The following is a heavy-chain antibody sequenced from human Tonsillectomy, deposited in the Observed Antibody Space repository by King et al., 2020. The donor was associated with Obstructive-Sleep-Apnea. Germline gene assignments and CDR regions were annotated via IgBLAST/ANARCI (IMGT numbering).Heavy chain of an antibody. CDR3: ARSTVFGLLIYYGMDV. CDR2: IDSDGSST. V-gene: IGHV3-74*01. CDR1: GFTFYSYW. D-gene: IGHD3/OR15-3a*01. J-gene: IGHJ6*02. Sequence: VQLVESGGGLVQPGGSLILSCAASGFTFYSYWMHWVRQAPGKGLGWVSRIDSDGSSTSYADSVKGRFTISRDNAKNTLYLQMNSLRAEDTAVYYCARSTVFGLLIYYGMDVWGQGTTVTVSS.